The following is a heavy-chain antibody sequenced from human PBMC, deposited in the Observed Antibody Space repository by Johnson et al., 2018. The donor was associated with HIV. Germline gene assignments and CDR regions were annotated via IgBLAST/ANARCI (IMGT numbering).Heavy chain of an antibody. V-gene: IGHV3-64*01. CDR3: ARGLPGCSGLFHAFCI. CDR2: ISSNGGST. J-gene: IGHJ3*02. CDR1: GFSFSSYA. D-gene: IGHD6-19*01. Sequence: VQLVESGGGLVQPGGSLRRSCAASGFSFSSYAMHWVRQAPGKGLEYVSAISSNGGSTYYANSVKGRFTISRDNSKNTLYLQMGSLRAEDMAVYYCARGLPGCSGLFHAFCILGQGTIVTVSS.